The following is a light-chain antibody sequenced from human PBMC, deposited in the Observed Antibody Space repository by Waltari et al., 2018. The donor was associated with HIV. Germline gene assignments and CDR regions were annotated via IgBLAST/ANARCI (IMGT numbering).Light chain of an antibody. Sequence: QSALTQPASVSGSPGQSITLSCTGTRSDVGSYNLVSWYPQHPGKAPKLMIYEVSNRTSGVSNRFSGSKSGNTASLTSSGLHAEDEPDYYGCSYAGSSTYVFGTGTKVTVL. V-gene: IGLV2-23*02. J-gene: IGLJ1*01. CDR3: CSYAGSSTYV. CDR1: RSDVGSYNL. CDR2: EVS.